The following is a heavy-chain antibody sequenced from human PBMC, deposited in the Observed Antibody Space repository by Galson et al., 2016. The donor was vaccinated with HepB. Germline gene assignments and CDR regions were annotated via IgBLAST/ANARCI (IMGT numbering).Heavy chain of an antibody. D-gene: IGHD6-6*01. CDR2: IWYDGSNK. CDR3: AREQSTAALAMDV. Sequence: SLRLSCAASGFTFSNFAMHWVRQAPGRGLEWVALIWYDGSNKYYADSVKGRFTISRDNSKNTLYLQMNSLRAEDTAVYYCAREQSTAALAMDVWGKGTTVTVSS. J-gene: IGHJ6*04. V-gene: IGHV3-33*01. CDR1: GFTFSNFA.